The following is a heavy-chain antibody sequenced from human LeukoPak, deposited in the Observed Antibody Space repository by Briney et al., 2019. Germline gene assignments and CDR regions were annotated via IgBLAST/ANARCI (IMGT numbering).Heavy chain of an antibody. D-gene: IGHD3-10*01. V-gene: IGHV1-18*01. Sequence: ASVKVSCKASGYTFTSYGISWVRQAPGQGLEWMGWISAYNGNTNYAKKVQGRVTMTTDTSTSTAYMELRSLGSDDTAVYYCARARYYGSGNYWAYWGQGTLVTVSS. CDR2: ISAYNGNT. CDR1: GYTFTSYG. J-gene: IGHJ4*02. CDR3: ARARYYGSGNYWAY.